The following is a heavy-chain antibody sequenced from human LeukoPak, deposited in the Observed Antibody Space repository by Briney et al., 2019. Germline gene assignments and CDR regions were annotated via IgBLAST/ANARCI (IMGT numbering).Heavy chain of an antibody. D-gene: IGHD3-22*01. Sequence: GGSLRLSCAVSGFTFSRFWMSWVRQAPGKGPEWVANIKEDGSEKYYVDSVKGRFTISRDNAKNSMYLQMKSLRAEDTAVYYCARGFITPSAFDIWGQGTMVTVSS. CDR1: GFTFSRFW. V-gene: IGHV3-7*01. J-gene: IGHJ3*02. CDR2: IKEDGSEK. CDR3: ARGFITPSAFDI.